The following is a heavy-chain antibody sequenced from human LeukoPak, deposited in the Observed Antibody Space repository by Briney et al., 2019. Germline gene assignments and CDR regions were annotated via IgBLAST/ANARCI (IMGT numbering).Heavy chain of an antibody. Sequence: GASVKVSCKASGGTFSSYAISWVRQAPGQGLEWMGGIIPIFGTANYAQKFQGGVTITADESTSTAYMELSSLRSEDTAVYYCARTNYYDSSGYYFDYWGQGTLVTVSS. V-gene: IGHV1-69*13. D-gene: IGHD3-22*01. J-gene: IGHJ4*02. CDR3: ARTNYYDSSGYYFDY. CDR2: IIPIFGTA. CDR1: GGTFSSYA.